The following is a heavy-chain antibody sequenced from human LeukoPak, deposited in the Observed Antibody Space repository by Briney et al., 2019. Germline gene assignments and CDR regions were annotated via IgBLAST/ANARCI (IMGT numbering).Heavy chain of an antibody. J-gene: IGHJ5*02. CDR2: VYYSGNV. CDR1: TCSVY. CDR3: ARGAVVPAARKVSNWFDP. D-gene: IGHD2-2*01. Sequence: TCSVYWSWIRQPPGKGLEWTAYVYYSGNVNYNPSLKSRVTILADASKNQFSLRLNSVTAADTAVYYCARGAVVPAARKVSNWFDPWGQGTLVTVSS. V-gene: IGHV4-59*08.